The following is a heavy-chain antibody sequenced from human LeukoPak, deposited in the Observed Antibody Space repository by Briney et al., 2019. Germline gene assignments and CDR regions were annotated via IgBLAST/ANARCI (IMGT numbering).Heavy chain of an antibody. CDR1: GFTFSSYW. J-gene: IGHJ2*01. D-gene: IGHD3-22*01. V-gene: IGHV3-74*01. Sequence: GGSLRLSCAASGFTFSSYWMRWVRQAPGKGLVWVSRINSDGSSTSYADSVKGRFTISRDNAKNTLYLQMNSLRAGDTAVYYCARVGASSGYYSGWYFDLWGRGTLVTVSS. CDR3: ARVGASSGYYSGWYFDL. CDR2: INSDGSST.